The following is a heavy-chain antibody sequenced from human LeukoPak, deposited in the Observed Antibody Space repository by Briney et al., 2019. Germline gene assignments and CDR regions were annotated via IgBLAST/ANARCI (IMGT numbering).Heavy chain of an antibody. D-gene: IGHD2-2*01. Sequence: SETLSLTCTVSGGSISSGGYYWSWIRQHPGKGLEWIGYIYYSGSTYYNPSLKSRVTISVDTSKNQFSLKLSSVTAADTAVYYCAADRVVPAATNWLDPWGQGTLVTVSS. CDR1: GGSISSGGYY. CDR3: AADRVVPAATNWLDP. J-gene: IGHJ5*02. CDR2: IYYSGST. V-gene: IGHV4-31*03.